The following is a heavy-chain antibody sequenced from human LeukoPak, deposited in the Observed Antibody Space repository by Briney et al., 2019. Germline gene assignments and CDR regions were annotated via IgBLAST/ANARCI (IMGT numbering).Heavy chain of an antibody. J-gene: IGHJ4*02. CDR3: ARARWQLVPYFDS. CDR2: INPNSGGT. V-gene: IGHV1-2*02. CDR1: GYTFTDYY. D-gene: IGHD6-6*01. Sequence: ASVKVSCKASGYTFTDYYMHWVRQAPGQGLEWMGCINPNSGGTNFAQKFQGRVAMTRDTSISTAYLELGSLRSDDMAVYFCARARWQLVPYFDSWGQGTLVTVSS.